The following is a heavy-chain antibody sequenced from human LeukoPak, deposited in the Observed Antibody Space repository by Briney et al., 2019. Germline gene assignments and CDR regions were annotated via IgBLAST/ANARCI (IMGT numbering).Heavy chain of an antibody. CDR1: GGTFSSYA. CDR2: MNPNSGNT. CDR3: ALSAGGSYPHNDAFDI. J-gene: IGHJ3*02. Sequence: GASVKVSCKASGGTFSSYAINWVRQATGQGLEWMGWMNPNSGNTGYAQKFQGRVTMTRNTSISTAYMELSSLRSEDTAVYYCALSAGGSYPHNDAFDIWGQGTMVTVSS. D-gene: IGHD1-26*01. V-gene: IGHV1-8*02.